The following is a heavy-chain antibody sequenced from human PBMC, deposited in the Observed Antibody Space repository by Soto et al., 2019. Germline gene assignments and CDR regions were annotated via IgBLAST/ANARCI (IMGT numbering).Heavy chain of an antibody. D-gene: IGHD6-13*01. V-gene: IGHV4-59*01. CDR2: IYYSGST. CDR1: GDSLSGYY. Sequence: PSETLSLTCTVSGDSLSGYYWSWIRQPPGKGLEWIGYIYYSGSTNYNPSLKSRVTISVDTSKNQFSLKLSSVTAADTAVYYCARVDPVGAAAWGWFDPWGQGTLVTVSS. CDR3: ARVDPVGAAAWGWFDP. J-gene: IGHJ5*02.